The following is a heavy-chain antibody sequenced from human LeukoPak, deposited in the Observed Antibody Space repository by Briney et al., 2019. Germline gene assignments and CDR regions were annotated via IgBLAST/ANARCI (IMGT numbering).Heavy chain of an antibody. V-gene: IGHV4-38-2*02. Sequence: SETLSLTCTVSGYSISSGYYWGWIRQPPGKGLEWIGSIYHSGSTYYNPSLKSRVTISVDTSKNQFSLKLSSVTAADTAVYYCARDRLVVTQKGNFDYWGQGTLVTVSS. D-gene: IGHD4-23*01. J-gene: IGHJ4*02. CDR3: ARDRLVVTQKGNFDY. CDR1: GYSISSGYY. CDR2: IYHSGST.